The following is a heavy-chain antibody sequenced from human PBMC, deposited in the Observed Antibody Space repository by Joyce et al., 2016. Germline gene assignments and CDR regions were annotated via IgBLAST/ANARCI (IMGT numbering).Heavy chain of an antibody. CDR3: AREFRVPAANRYWFDP. V-gene: IGHV1-69*08. D-gene: IGHD2-2*01. CDR1: GGTFSSYT. J-gene: IGHJ5*02. Sequence: QVQLVQSGAEVKKPGSSVKVSCKASGGTFSSYTISWVRQAPGQGLEWMGRIIPILGRANYAQKFQGRVTITADKSTRTAYMELSSLRSEDTAVYYCAREFRVPAANRYWFDPWGQGTLVTVSS. CDR2: IIPILGRA.